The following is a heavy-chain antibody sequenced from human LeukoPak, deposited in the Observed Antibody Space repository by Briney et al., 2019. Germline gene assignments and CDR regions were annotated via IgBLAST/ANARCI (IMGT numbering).Heavy chain of an antibody. CDR2: IYNSGNN. CDR3: ATRGY. CDR1: GGSISSDY. Sequence: PSETLCLTSTVSGGSISSDYWQWIRQPPGKGLEWVGYIYNSGNNHYNSSLKSRVTISIDTSKNQFSLKLASVTAADTAVYYCATRGYWGQGTLVAVSS. J-gene: IGHJ4*02. V-gene: IGHV4-59*08. D-gene: IGHD3-10*01.